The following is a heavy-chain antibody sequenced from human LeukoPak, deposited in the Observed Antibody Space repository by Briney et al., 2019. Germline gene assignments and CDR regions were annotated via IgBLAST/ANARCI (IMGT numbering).Heavy chain of an antibody. D-gene: IGHD2-15*01. CDR3: ARPRGYCSGGSCQSVLDY. V-gene: IGHV5-51*01. CDR2: IYPGDSDT. CDR1: GYKFSTYW. J-gene: IGHJ4*02. Sequence: GESLKISCKGSGYKFSTYWVAWGRQMPGKGLEWMGIIYPGDSDTRYSPSFQGRVTISADKSISTAYLQWSSLKASDTAMYYCARPRGYCSGGSCQSVLDYWGQGTLVTVSS.